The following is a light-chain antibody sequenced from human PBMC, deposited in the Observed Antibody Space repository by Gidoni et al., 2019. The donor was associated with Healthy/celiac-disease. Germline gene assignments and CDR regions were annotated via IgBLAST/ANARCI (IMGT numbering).Light chain of an antibody. CDR3: QQSYSTPRLT. J-gene: IGKJ4*01. V-gene: IGKV1-39*01. CDR2: AAS. Sequence: DIQMTQSPSSLSASVGDRVNITCRASQSISSYLNWYQQKPGKAPKLLIYAASSLQSGVPSRFSGSGSGTDFTLTSSSLQPEDFATYYCQQSYSTPRLTFXGXTKVEIK. CDR1: QSISSY.